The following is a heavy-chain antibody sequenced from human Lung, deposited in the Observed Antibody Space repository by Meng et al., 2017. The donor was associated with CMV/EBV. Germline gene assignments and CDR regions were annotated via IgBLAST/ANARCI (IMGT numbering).Heavy chain of an antibody. J-gene: IGHJ4*02. Sequence: SGFTFSNYGMHWVRRSPGKRLEWMAVISNDGDNKHYADSVKGRFTISRDNSKNTLNLQMNSLRPEDTSVYYCAKDLKAYGDYYFDYWGQGILVTVSS. V-gene: IGHV3-30*18. CDR2: ISNDGDNK. D-gene: IGHD4-17*01. CDR3: AKDLKAYGDYYFDY. CDR1: GFTFSNYG.